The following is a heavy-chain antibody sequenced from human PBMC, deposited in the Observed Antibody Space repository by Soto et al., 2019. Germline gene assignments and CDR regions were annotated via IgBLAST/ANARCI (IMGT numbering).Heavy chain of an antibody. CDR3: ARRKGDYYDSSGYHYYFDY. CDR1: GYTFTDYY. CDR2: INPNSGGT. Sequence: QVQLVQSGAAVKKPGASVRVSCKASGYTFTDYYVHWVRQAPGQGLEWMGWINPNSGGTKSAQKFQGRVTMTRDTSISTAYMELSRLRSVDTAVYYCARRKGDYYDSSGYHYYFDYWGQGTLVTVSS. D-gene: IGHD3-22*01. J-gene: IGHJ4*02. V-gene: IGHV1-2*02.